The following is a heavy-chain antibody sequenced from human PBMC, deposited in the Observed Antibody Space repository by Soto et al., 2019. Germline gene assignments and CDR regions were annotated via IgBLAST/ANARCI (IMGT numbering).Heavy chain of an antibody. V-gene: IGHV1-46*01. Sequence: ASVKVSCKASGYTFTSYFMHWVRQAPGQGLEWMGVINLSGGTTSFAQKFQGSFTMTRDTSTSTVYMEVSSLRSEDTAVYYCTRWSAGYSDYWGQGTLVTVSS. CDR2: INLSGGTT. CDR3: TRWSAGYSDY. J-gene: IGHJ4*02. CDR1: GYTFTSYF. D-gene: IGHD3-9*01.